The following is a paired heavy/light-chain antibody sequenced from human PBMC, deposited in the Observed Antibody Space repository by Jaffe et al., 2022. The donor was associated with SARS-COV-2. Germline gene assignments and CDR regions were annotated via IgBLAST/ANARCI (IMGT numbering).Heavy chain of an antibody. D-gene: IGHD5-18*01. CDR2: ISYDGSKK. CDR1: GFIFSNYD. J-gene: IGHJ4*02. CDR3: ARDGKADTAELDY. V-gene: IGHV3-30*04. Sequence: QVQLVESGGGVVQPGRSLRLSCAASGFIFSNYDIHWVRQAPGKGLEWVAVISYDGSKKYFADSVKGRFTISRDNSKNTLYLQMNSLRAEDTAVYYCARDGKADTAELDYWGQGTLVTVSS.
Light chain of an antibody. CDR1: SSNIANNY. CDR3: GTWDNTLSAGV. V-gene: IGLV1-51*02. J-gene: IGLJ3*02. CDR2: ENN. Sequence: QSVLTQPPSVSAAPGQKVTISCSGSSSNIANNYVSWYQQLPGTAPKLLIYENNKRPSGIPDRFSGSKSGTSATLGITGLQTGDEADYYCGTWDNTLSAGVFGGGTKLTVL.